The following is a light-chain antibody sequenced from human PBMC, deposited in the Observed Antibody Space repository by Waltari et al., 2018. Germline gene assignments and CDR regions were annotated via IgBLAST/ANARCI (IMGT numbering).Light chain of an antibody. V-gene: IGKV1-9*01. J-gene: IGKJ5*01. CDR1: HGISNY. CDR3: QHRHSYPIT. Sequence: DIQLTQSPSFLSASVGDRVTITCRSSHGISNYLAWYQQKPGKAPKLLIHTASTLQGGVPSRFSGSGSGTEFTLTISSLQPEDFATYYCQHRHSYPITFGQGTRLEIK. CDR2: TAS.